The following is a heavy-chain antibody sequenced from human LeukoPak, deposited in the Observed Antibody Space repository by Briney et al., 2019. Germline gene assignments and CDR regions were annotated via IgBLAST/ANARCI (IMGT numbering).Heavy chain of an antibody. Sequence: GGSLRLSCAASGFTLSSYWMRWVRQAPGKGLVWVSRLNSDGSSTSYADSVKGRFTISRDNAETTLHLQMNNLSAEDTAVYYCARASNRNSINFDYWGQGALVTVSS. J-gene: IGHJ4*02. D-gene: IGHD1-7*01. CDR2: LNSDGSST. V-gene: IGHV3-74*01. CDR1: GFTLSSYW. CDR3: ARASNRNSINFDY.